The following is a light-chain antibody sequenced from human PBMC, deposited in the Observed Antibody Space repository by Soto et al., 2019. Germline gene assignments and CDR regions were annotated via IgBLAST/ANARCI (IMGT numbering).Light chain of an antibody. J-gene: IGKJ1*01. CDR2: WAS. V-gene: IGKV4-1*01. CDR3: QQYHSAPRT. CDR1: QSLLYSSNNKNF. Sequence: DIVMTQSPDSLAVPLGERATINCKSSQSLLYSSNNKNFLAWYQQKPGQPPKLLIYWASTRESGVPDRFSGSGSGTDFTLTISSLQAEDVAVYYCQQYHSAPRTFGQGTKVEIK.